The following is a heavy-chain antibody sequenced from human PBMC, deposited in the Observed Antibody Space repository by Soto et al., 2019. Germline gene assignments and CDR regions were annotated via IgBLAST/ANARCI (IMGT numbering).Heavy chain of an antibody. CDR2: INHSGST. CDR1: GGSFSGYY. Sequence: SETLSLTCAVYGGSFSGYYWSWIRQPPGKGLEWIGEINHSGSTNYNPSLKSRVTISVDTSKNQFSLKLSFVTAADTAVYYCARRVLEWLYYYYGMDVWGQGTTVTVSS. J-gene: IGHJ6*02. CDR3: ARRVLEWLYYYYGMDV. V-gene: IGHV4-34*01. D-gene: IGHD3-3*01.